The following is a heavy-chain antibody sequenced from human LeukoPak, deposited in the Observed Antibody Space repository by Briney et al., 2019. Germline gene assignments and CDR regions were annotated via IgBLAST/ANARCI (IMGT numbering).Heavy chain of an antibody. CDR2: INSDGSST. V-gene: IGHV3-74*01. CDR3: AGEIYSVNPGAA. J-gene: IGHJ5*02. CDR1: GFTFSSSW. Sequence: GGSLRLSCAASGFTFSSSWMHWVRQAPEKGLVWVSRINSDGSSTSYADSVKGRFTISRDNAKNTLYLQMNSLRAEDTAVYYCAGEIYSVNPGAAWGQGALVTVSS. D-gene: IGHD5/OR15-5a*01.